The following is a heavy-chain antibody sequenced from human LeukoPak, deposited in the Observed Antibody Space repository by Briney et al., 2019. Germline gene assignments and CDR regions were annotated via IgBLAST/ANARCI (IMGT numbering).Heavy chain of an antibody. CDR1: GYTFTSYY. CDR2: INPSGSST. Sequence: ASVKVSCKASGYTFTSYYMHWVRQAPGQGLEWMGIINPSGSSTSYAQKFQGRVTMTRDTSTSTVYMELSSLRSEDTAVYYCARDLERSLLWFGELGYGMDVWGQGTTVTVSS. D-gene: IGHD3-10*01. V-gene: IGHV1-46*01. J-gene: IGHJ6*02. CDR3: ARDLERSLLWFGELGYGMDV.